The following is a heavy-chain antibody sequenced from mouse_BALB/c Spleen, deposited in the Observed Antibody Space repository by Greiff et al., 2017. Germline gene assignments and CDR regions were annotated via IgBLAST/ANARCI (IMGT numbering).Heavy chain of an antibody. J-gene: IGHJ2*01. D-gene: IGHD1-1*01. V-gene: IGHV2-6-7*01. CDR2: IWGDGST. CDR1: GFSLTGYG. Sequence: QVQLQQSGPGLVAPSQSLSITCTVSGFSLTGYGVNWVRQPPGKGLEWLGMIWGDGSTDYNSALKSRLSISKDNSKSQVFLKMNSLQTDDTARYYCARGGGYGSSYVDYWGQGTTLTVSS. CDR3: ARGGGYGSSYVDY.